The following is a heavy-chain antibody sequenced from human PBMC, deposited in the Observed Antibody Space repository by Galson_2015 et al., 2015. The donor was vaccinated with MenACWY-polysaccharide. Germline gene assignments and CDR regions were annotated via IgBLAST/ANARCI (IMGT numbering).Heavy chain of an antibody. CDR1: GFTFSSYA. D-gene: IGHD3-10*01. CDR2: ISTSGGFT. V-gene: IGHV3-23*01. J-gene: IGHJ6*02. Sequence: SLRLSCAASGFTFSSYAMSWVRQAPGKGLEWVSLISTSGGFTYYADSVKGRFTISRDNSKNTLYVQMNSLRAEDTAVYYCAENQATYDFGSGSKRQDYYSYGMDVWGQGTTVTVSS. CDR3: AENQATYDFGSGSKRQDYYSYGMDV.